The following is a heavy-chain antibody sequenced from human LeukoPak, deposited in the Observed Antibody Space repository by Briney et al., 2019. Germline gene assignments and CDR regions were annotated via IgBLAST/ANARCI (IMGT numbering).Heavy chain of an antibody. J-gene: IGHJ3*02. Sequence: SETLSLTCTVSGGSMNTISYYWVWIRQAPEKGLEWIGSVYSRGSIYSNPSLRSRVTISLDTSKNQLSLNLSSVTVADTAVYYCARDRLSLGAFDIWGPGTTVIVSS. CDR3: ARDRLSLGAFDI. CDR2: VYSRGSI. V-gene: IGHV4-39*07. D-gene: IGHD3-16*01. CDR1: GGSMNTISYY.